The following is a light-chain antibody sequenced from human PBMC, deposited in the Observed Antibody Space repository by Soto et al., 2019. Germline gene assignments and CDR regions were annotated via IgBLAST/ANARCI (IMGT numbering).Light chain of an antibody. CDR1: SSDVGSYNL. Sequence: QSAVTQPASVSGSPGQSITISCTGTSSDVGSYNLVSWYQQHPGKAPQLMIYEVSKRPSGVSNRFSGSKSGNTASLTISGLQAEDEADYYCCSYAGSSTYVFGTGTKLTVL. CDR3: CSYAGSSTYV. V-gene: IGLV2-23*02. J-gene: IGLJ1*01. CDR2: EVS.